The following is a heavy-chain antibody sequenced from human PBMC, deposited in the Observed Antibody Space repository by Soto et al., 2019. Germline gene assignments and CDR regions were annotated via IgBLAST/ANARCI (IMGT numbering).Heavy chain of an antibody. CDR2: IIPIFGTA. V-gene: IGHV1-69*06. CDR1: GGTFSSYA. D-gene: IGHD6-13*01. Sequence: GASVKVSCKASGGTFSSYAISWVRQAPGQGLEWMGGIIPIFGTANYAQKFQGRVTITADKSTSTAYMELSSLRSEDTAVYYCARAGGIIAAAGTAFHYWCQGTLGTVSS. CDR3: ARAGGIIAAAGTAFHY. J-gene: IGHJ4*02.